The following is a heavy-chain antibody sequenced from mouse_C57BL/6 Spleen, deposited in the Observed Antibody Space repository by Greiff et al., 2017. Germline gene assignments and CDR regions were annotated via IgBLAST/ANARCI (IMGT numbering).Heavy chain of an antibody. CDR2: IYPGSGNT. CDR1: GYTFTDYY. V-gene: IGHV1-76*01. J-gene: IGHJ2*01. D-gene: IGHD3-1*01. Sequence: QVQLQQSGAELVRPGASVKLSCKASGYTFTDYYINWVKQRPGQGLEWIARIYPGSGNTYYNEKFKGKATLTAEKSSSTAYMQLSSLTSEDSAVYFCARSGLGLSGYFDYWGQGTTLTVAS. CDR3: ARSGLGLSGYFDY.